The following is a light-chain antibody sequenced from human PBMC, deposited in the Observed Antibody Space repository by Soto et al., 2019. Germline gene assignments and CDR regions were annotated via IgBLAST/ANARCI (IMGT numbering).Light chain of an antibody. Sequence: EIVLTQSPATLSLSPGERATLSCRASQSVSSYLAWYQQKPGQAPRLLIYDASNRATGIPARFSGSGSGTDFTLTISSLEPEDFPVYYCQQRSNWVTFGQGTRLEIK. V-gene: IGKV3-11*01. CDR1: QSVSSY. J-gene: IGKJ5*01. CDR3: QQRSNWVT. CDR2: DAS.